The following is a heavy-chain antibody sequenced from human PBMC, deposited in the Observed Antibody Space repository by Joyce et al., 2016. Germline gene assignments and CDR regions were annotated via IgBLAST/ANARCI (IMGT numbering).Heavy chain of an antibody. CDR1: QTRSNNYV. D-gene: IGHD2-15*01. J-gene: IGHJ3*01. Sequence: EMQLEESGGTLVHPGGSLSLSCTVSQTRSNNYVMAWVRQAPGKGLEWVSAIGASGGGRYYADSVKGRFTVSRDNSKNMVYLQMTSLQTEDTAIYYCARAMTVVVVYTLRDGFDVWGRGTVVAVSS. CDR2: IGASGGGR. CDR3: ARAMTVVVVYTLRDGFDV. V-gene: IGHV3-23*04.